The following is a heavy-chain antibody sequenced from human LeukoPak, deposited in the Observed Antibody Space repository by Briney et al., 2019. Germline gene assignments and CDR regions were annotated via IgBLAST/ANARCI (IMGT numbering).Heavy chain of an antibody. J-gene: IGHJ4*02. CDR2: ISSSGSTI. V-gene: IGHV3-48*04. Sequence: GGSLRLSCAASGFTFSSYGMHWVRQAPGKGLEWVSYISSSGSTIYYADSVKGRFTISRDNAKNSLYLQMISLRAEDTAVYYCASQRRYYYDSSGYHYWGQGTLVTVSS. CDR1: GFTFSSYG. D-gene: IGHD3-22*01. CDR3: ASQRRYYYDSSGYHY.